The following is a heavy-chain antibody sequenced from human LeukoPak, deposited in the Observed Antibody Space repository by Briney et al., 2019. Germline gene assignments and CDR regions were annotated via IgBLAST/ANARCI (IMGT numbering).Heavy chain of an antibody. V-gene: IGHV3-30*18. J-gene: IGHJ4*02. D-gene: IGHD6-13*01. CDR1: GFTFSSYG. CDR2: ISNDGSDK. Sequence: GGSLRLSCAASGFTFSSYGMHWVRQAPGKGLEWVAVISNDGSDKYYADSVKGRITISRDSSKNTLYLQLSSLRAEDTAVYYCAKDYSGSWYYFDNWGQGTLVTVSS. CDR3: AKDYSGSWYYFDN.